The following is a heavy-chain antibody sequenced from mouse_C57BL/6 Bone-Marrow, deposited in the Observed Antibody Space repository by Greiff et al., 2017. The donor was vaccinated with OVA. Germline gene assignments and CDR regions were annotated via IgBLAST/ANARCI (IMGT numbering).Heavy chain of an antibody. J-gene: IGHJ4*01. CDR2: IYPRDGST. D-gene: IGHD1-1*01. V-gene: IGHV1-78*01. Sequence: QVQLKESDAELVKPGASVKISCKVSGYTFTDHTIHWMKQRPEQGLEWIGYIYPRDGSTKYNEKFKGKATLTADKSSSTAYMQLNSLTSEDSAVYFCIYYYGSSSLYAMDYWGQGTSVTVSS. CDR1: GYTFTDHT. CDR3: IYYYGSSSLYAMDY.